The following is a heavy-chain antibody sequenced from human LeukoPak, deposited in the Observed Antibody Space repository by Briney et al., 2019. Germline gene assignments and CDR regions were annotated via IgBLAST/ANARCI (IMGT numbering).Heavy chain of an antibody. CDR2: IKQDGSEK. J-gene: IGHJ4*02. CDR3: ARDSAGNDY. V-gene: IGHV3-7*01. CDR1: GFPFSTYW. Sequence: GALGLSCAASGFPFSTYWMSWVRPAPGKGLEWVANIKQDGSEKYYVDSVKGRFTISRANAKNSLYLQMNSLRAEDTAMYYCARDSAGNDYWGQGTLVTVSS. D-gene: IGHD6-13*01.